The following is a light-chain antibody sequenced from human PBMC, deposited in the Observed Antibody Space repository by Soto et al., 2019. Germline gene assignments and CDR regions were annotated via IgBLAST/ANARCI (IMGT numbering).Light chain of an antibody. CDR1: SSNIGSNY. J-gene: IGLJ2*01. V-gene: IGLV1-47*01. CDR2: RNN. Sequence: QSVLTQPPSASGTPGQRVTISCSGSSSNIGSNYVYWYQQLPGTAPKLLIYRNNQRPSGVPDRFSGSKSGTSASLAISGLRSEDEADYYCAAWDDSLSGPVVFGGGTKRTV. CDR3: AAWDDSLSGPVV.